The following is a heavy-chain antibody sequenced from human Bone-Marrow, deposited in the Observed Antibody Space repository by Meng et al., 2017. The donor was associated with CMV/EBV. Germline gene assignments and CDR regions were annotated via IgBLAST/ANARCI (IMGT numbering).Heavy chain of an antibody. D-gene: IGHD5/OR15-5a*01. CDR2: ISTSSSYI. J-gene: IGHJ4*02. CDR3: ATDGGVWNFVY. Sequence: GESLKISCAASGFSFSSYNMNWVRQAPGKGLEWVSFISTSSSYIYYADSVRGRFTVSRDNSKNTLYLQMSSLTAEDTAIYYCATDGGVWNFVYWGLGTLVTVSS. V-gene: IGHV3-21*01. CDR1: GFSFSSYN.